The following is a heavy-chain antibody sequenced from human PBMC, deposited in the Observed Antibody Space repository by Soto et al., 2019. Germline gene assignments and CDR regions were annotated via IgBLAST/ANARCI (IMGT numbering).Heavy chain of an antibody. CDR3: AKKVNSGPGSQYFDY. V-gene: IGHV3-23*01. J-gene: IGHJ4*02. CDR2: FRTSGDDGTT. D-gene: IGHD3-10*01. CDR1: GFTFSTYS. Sequence: GGSLRLSCAASGFTFSTYSMSWVRQAPGKGREWVSGFRTSGDDGTTYYADSVKGRFTISRDNSKNTLFLQMDNLRAEDTAIYYCAKKVNSGPGSQYFDYWGQGTLVTVSS.